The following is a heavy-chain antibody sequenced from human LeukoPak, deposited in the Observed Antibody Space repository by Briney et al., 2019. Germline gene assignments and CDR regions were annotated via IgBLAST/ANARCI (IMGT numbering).Heavy chain of an antibody. V-gene: IGHV3-7*01. CDR2: IKQDGSEK. Sequence: PGGSLRLSCAASGFTFSSYWMSWVRQAPGKGLEWVANIKQDGSEKNYVDSMKGRFTISRDNAKNSLYLQMNSLRAEDTAVYYCARAPYYYDSSGYGYWGQGTLVTVSS. CDR3: ARAPYYYDSSGYGY. J-gene: IGHJ4*02. CDR1: GFTFSSYW. D-gene: IGHD3-22*01.